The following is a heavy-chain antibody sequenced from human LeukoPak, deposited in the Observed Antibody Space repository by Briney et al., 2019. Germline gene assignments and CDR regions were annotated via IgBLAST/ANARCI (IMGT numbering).Heavy chain of an antibody. D-gene: IGHD6-19*01. Sequence: ASVKVSCKASGYTFTDYYMHWVRQAPGQGLEWMGWINPNTGGTNSAHKFQGRVSMTRDMSITTAYMELNSLTSDDTAVYFCARDPDGGTVAGHLFDYWGQGTPVTVSS. J-gene: IGHJ4*02. CDR1: GYTFTDYY. CDR2: INPNTGGT. V-gene: IGHV1-2*02. CDR3: ARDPDGGTVAGHLFDY.